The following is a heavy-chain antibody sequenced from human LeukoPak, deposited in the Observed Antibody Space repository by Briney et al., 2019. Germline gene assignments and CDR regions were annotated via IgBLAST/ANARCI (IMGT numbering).Heavy chain of an antibody. V-gene: IGHV1-2*02. Sequence: ASVKVSCKASGYTFTDYYMHWVRQAPGQGLEWMGWINPNSGGTNYAHKFQGRVTMTRDTSISTAYMDLRRLRSDDTAVYYCARSGYYVDAFDIWGQGTMVTVSS. CDR2: INPNSGGT. D-gene: IGHD3-22*01. CDR1: GYTFTDYY. CDR3: ARSGYYVDAFDI. J-gene: IGHJ3*02.